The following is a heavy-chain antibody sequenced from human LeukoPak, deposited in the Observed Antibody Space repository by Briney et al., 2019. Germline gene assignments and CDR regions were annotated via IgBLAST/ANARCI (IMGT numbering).Heavy chain of an antibody. CDR2: FTYDGNNK. J-gene: IGHJ4*02. D-gene: IGHD6-19*01. Sequence: GGSLRLSCAASGFTFSNYAMNWVRQAPGQGLEWVAVFTYDGNNKYYADSVKGRFTVSSDNYRNTENLQMNRLRGEDTAVYYCARAPVRGAVAGVDYWGQGTLVTVSS. CDR3: ARAPVRGAVAGVDY. V-gene: IGHV3-30-3*01. CDR1: GFTFSNYA.